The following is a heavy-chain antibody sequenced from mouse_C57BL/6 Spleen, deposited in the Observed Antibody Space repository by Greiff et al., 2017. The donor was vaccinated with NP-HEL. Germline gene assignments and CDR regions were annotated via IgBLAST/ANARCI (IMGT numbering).Heavy chain of an antibody. CDR1: GYAFSSSW. Sequence: VKLQESGPELVKPGASVKISCKASGYAFSSSWMNWVKQRPGKGLEWIGRIYPGDGDTNYNGKFKGKATLTADKSSSTAYMQLSSLTSEDSAVYFCARENYALAYWGQGTLVTVSA. CDR3: ARENYALAY. J-gene: IGHJ3*01. CDR2: IYPGDGDT. D-gene: IGHD2-4*01. V-gene: IGHV1-82*01.